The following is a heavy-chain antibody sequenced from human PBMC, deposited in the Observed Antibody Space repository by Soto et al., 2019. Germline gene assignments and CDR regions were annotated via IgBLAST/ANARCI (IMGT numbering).Heavy chain of an antibody. V-gene: IGHV4-59*01. D-gene: IGHD1-7*01. CDR3: AREGLTGTIGLYDDDGMDV. J-gene: IGHJ6*01. CDR2: IYYSGST. Sequence: QVQLQESGPGLVKPSETLSLTCTVSGGSISSYYWSWIRQPPGKGLEWIGYIYYSGSTNYNPSLKSRVTISVDTSKNQFSLKLSSVTAADTAVYYCAREGLTGTIGLYDDDGMDVW. CDR1: GGSISSYY.